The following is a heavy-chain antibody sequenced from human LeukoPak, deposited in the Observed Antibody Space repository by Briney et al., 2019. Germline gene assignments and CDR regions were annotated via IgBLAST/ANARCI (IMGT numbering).Heavy chain of an antibody. CDR1: GGSISSSSYY. CDR3: AREWPARRGFPYDY. Sequence: PSETLSLTCTVSGGSISSSSYYWGWIRQPPGKGLEWIGGIYYSGSTYYNPSLKSRVTISVDTSKNQFSLKLSSVAAADTAVYYCAREWPARRGFPYDYWGQGTLVTVSS. J-gene: IGHJ4*02. CDR2: IYYSGST. D-gene: IGHD2-21*01. V-gene: IGHV4-39*07.